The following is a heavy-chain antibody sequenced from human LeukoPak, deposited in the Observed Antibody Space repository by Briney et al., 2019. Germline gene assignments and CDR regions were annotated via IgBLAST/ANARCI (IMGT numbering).Heavy chain of an antibody. CDR1: GFTFRSYS. J-gene: IGHJ4*02. CDR2: ISSSSSYI. D-gene: IGHD3-10*01. CDR3: AREGKHDGSGSYFDY. Sequence: PGGSLRLSCGASGFTFRSYSMNWVRQAPGKGLEWVSSISSSSSYIYYADSVKGRFTISRDNAKNSLYLQMNSLRAEDTAVYYCAREGKHDGSGSYFDYWGQGTLVIVSS. V-gene: IGHV3-21*01.